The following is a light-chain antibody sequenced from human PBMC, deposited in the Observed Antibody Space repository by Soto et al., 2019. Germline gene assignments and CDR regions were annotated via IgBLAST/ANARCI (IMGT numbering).Light chain of an antibody. J-gene: IGLJ1*01. CDR2: EVV. CDR1: TSDVGGFDY. V-gene: IGLV2-8*01. Sequence: QSVLTQPASVSGSPGQSITLSCTGTTSDVGGFDYVSWYQQHPGKVPRLIIYEVVQRPSGLPDRFSGSKSGNTASLTVSGLQAADEADYFCKSYAGSKTYVFGSGTKVTV. CDR3: KSYAGSKTYV.